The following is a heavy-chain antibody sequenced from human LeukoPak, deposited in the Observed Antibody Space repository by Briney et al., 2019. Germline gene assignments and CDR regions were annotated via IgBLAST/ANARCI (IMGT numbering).Heavy chain of an antibody. CDR1: GYSFTSYW. CDR3: ARRCSGGRCYPGAFDI. V-gene: IGHV5-51*01. CDR2: IYPGDSDT. D-gene: IGHD2-15*01. J-gene: IGHJ3*02. Sequence: GESLKISCKGSGYSFTSYWISWVRQMPGKGLEWMGIIYPGDSDTRYSPSFQGQVTISADMSISTAFLQWSSLKASDTAMYYCARRCSGGRCYPGAFDIWGQGTMVTVSS.